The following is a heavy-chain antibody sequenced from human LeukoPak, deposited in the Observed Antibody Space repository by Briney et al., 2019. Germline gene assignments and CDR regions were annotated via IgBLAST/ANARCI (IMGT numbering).Heavy chain of an antibody. CDR2: ITPSGSYI. J-gene: IGHJ4*02. D-gene: IGHD3-22*01. V-gene: IGHV3-21*01. CDR3: ARLRRNNDNSGYYYYYDY. CDR1: GLTFSSYS. Sequence: PGGFLRLSCAASGLTFSSYSFNWVRQAPGKGLEWISSITPSGSYIYYADSVKGRFTISRDNAKNSLYLQMNSLRAEDTAVYYCARLRRNNDNSGYYYYYDYWGQGTLVTVSS.